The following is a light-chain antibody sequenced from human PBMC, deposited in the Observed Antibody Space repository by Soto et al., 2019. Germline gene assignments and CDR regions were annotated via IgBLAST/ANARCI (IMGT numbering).Light chain of an antibody. V-gene: IGLV1-47*01. J-gene: IGLJ2*01. CDR3: SARDDSLSGVV. CDR2: RSD. Sequence: QSVLTQPPSTSGTPGQRVTISCSGSSSNIGSNHVYWYQQFPGMAPKLLMYRSDQRPTGVPDRFSGSKSGTSASLAISGLRSDAAADYYCSARDDSLSGVVFGGGTKLTVL. CDR1: SSNIGSNH.